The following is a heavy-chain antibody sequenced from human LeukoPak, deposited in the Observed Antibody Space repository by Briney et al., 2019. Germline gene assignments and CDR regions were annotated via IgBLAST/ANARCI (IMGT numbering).Heavy chain of an antibody. CDR1: GFSFNNAW. J-gene: IGHJ6*03. CDR3: TTDSLGWAENYYYYYMDV. V-gene: IGHV3-15*01. D-gene: IGHD6-19*01. Sequence: GGSLRLSCAASGFSFNNAWMSWVRQAPGQGLEWVGRIKSKFDGGTSDYAAPVKGRFTISRDDSKNTLYLQINSLKTEDTAVYYCTTDSLGWAENYYYYYMDVWGKGTTVTVSS. CDR2: IKSKFDGGTS.